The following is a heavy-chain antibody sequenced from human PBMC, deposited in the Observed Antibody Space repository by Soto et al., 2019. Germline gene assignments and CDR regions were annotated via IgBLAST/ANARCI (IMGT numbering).Heavy chain of an antibody. Sequence: SETLSLTCTVSGGSISSSSYYWGWIRQPPGKGLEWIGSIYYSGSTYYNPSLKSRVTISVDTSKNQFSLKLSSVTAADTAVYYCAALWFGELFYYGMDVWGQGTTVTVSS. J-gene: IGHJ6*02. CDR2: IYYSGST. CDR3: AALWFGELFYYGMDV. CDR1: GGSISSSSYY. D-gene: IGHD3-10*01. V-gene: IGHV4-39*01.